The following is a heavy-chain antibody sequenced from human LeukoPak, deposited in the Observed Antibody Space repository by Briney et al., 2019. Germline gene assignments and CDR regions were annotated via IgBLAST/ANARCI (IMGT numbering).Heavy chain of an antibody. CDR2: INANSGVT. Sequence: ASVKVSCKASGYSFTAYYMHWVRQAPGQGLEWVGRINANSGVTNYEQKFQGRVTMTRDTSISTGYMELSGLTSDDTAVYYCARLPHVDTATWGQGTLVTVSS. J-gene: IGHJ4*02. CDR1: GYSFTAYY. V-gene: IGHV1-2*06. D-gene: IGHD5-18*01. CDR3: ARLPHVDTAT.